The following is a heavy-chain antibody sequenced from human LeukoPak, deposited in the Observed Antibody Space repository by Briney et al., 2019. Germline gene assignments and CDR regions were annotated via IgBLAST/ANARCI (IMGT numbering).Heavy chain of an antibody. CDR1: GFTFSSYG. Sequence: PGLSLRPSWAASGFTFSSYGMSWVRQATRKGLEWVSYISSSGSTIYYADSVKGRFTISRDNAKNSLYLQMSSLRAEDTAVYYRARNDILTGYYYDYWGQGTLVTVSS. J-gene: IGHJ4*02. CDR3: ARNDILTGYYYDY. V-gene: IGHV3-48*04. D-gene: IGHD3-9*01. CDR2: ISSSGSTI.